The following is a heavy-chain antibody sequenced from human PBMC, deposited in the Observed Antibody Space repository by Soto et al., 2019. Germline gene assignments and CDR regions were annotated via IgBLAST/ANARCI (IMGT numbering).Heavy chain of an antibody. CDR3: GKTDWVEGQLVDS. V-gene: IGHV3-23*01. Sequence: EVQLLESGGGLVQPGGSLRLSCAASGFTLSNYAMSWVRQAPGKGLEWVSTISGSGGRIYYADSVKGRFTISRDNSKNRLYLQMSSLRAEDTAVYYCGKTDWVEGQLVDSWGQGTLVTVSS. CDR2: ISGSGGRI. D-gene: IGHD6-6*01. CDR1: GFTLSNYA. J-gene: IGHJ4*02.